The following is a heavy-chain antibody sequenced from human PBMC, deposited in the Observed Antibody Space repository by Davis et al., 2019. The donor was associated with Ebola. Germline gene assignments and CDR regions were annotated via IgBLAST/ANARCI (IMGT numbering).Heavy chain of an antibody. V-gene: IGHV3-30*18. CDR2: ISYDGSNK. CDR3: AKDRRAHMDV. J-gene: IGHJ6*03. Sequence: GESLKISCAASGFTFSSYGMHWVRQAPGKGLKWVAVISYDGSNKYYADSVKGRFTISRDNSKNTLYLQMNSLRAEDTAVYYCAKDRRAHMDVWGKGTTVTVSS. CDR1: GFTFSSYG.